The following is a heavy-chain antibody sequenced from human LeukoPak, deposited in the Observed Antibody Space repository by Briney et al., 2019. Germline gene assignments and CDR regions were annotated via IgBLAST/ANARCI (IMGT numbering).Heavy chain of an antibody. CDR3: ARSQGQWLAPDY. Sequence: GGSLRLSCAASGFTDSSNYMSWVRQAPGKGLEWVSVIYSGGSTYYADSVKGRFTISRDNSKNTLYLQMNSLRAEDTAVYYCARSQGQWLAPDYWGQGTLVTVSS. CDR2: IYSGGST. D-gene: IGHD6-19*01. CDR1: GFTDSSNY. J-gene: IGHJ4*02. V-gene: IGHV3-66*02.